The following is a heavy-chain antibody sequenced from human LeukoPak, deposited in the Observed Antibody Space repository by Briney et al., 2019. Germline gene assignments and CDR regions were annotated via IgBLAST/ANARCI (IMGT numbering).Heavy chain of an antibody. V-gene: IGHV3-7*03. J-gene: IGHJ4*02. D-gene: IGHD3-3*01. CDR1: VFTFSSYA. Sequence: GGSLRLSCAASVFTFSSYAMSWVRQAPGKGLEWVANIKQDESEKYYVDSVKGRFTISRDNAKNLLYLQMNSLRVEDTAVYYCAREPTIFGVVIPPDYWGQGTLVTVSS. CDR2: IKQDESEK. CDR3: AREPTIFGVVIPPDY.